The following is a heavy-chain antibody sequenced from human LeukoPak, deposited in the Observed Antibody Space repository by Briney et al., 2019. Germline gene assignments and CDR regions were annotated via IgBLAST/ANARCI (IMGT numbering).Heavy chain of an antibody. CDR1: RFTFITSA. J-gene: IGHJ4*02. CDR3: AKDEGGSSGLIDY. D-gene: IGHD6-19*01. V-gene: IGHV3-23*01. Sequence: PLGSLRLSRAPSRFTFITSAISWVCPAPGKGGEWVSAISGSGGSTYYADSVKGRFTISRDNSKNTLYLQMNSLRAEDTAVYYCAKDEGGSSGLIDYWGQGTLVTVSS. CDR2: ISGSGGST.